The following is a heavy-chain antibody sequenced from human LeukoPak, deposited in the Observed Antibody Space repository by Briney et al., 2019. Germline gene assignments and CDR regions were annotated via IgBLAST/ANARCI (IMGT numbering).Heavy chain of an antibody. D-gene: IGHD4-23*01. CDR3: AHRGDAMVVNSFDY. CDR2: IYWDDDK. Sequence: SGPTLVKPTQTLTLTCTFSGFSLSTSRVGVGWIRQPPGKALEWLALIYWDDDKRYSPSLKSRLTITKDTSKTQVVLTMTNMDPVDTATCYCAHRGDAMVVNSFDYWGQGTLVTVS. CDR1: GFSLSTSRVG. J-gene: IGHJ4*02. V-gene: IGHV2-5*02.